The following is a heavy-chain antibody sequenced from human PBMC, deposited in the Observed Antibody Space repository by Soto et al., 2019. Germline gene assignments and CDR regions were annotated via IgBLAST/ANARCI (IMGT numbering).Heavy chain of an antibody. CDR2: ISGSGGST. V-gene: IGHV3-23*01. CDR3: AKDTEYSSSWYGIVATLIDY. Sequence: PGGSLRLSCAASGFTFSSYAMSWVRQAPGKGLEWVSAISGSGGSTYYADSVKGRFTISRDNSKNTLYLQMNSLRAEDTAVYYFAKDTEYSSSWYGIVATLIDYWGQGTLVTVSS. D-gene: IGHD6-13*01. J-gene: IGHJ4*02. CDR1: GFTFSSYA.